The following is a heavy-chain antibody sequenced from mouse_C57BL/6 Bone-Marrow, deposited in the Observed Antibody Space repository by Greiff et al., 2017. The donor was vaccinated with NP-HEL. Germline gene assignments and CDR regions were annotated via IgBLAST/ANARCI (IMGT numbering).Heavy chain of an antibody. J-gene: IGHJ2*01. V-gene: IGHV1-19*01. CDR2: INPYNGGT. CDR1: GYTFTDYY. Sequence: VQLQQSGPVLVKPGASVKMSCKASGYTFTDYYMNWVKQSHGKSLEWIGVINPYNGGTSYNQKFKGKATLTVDKSSSTAYMELNSLTSEDSAVYYCAISGTLFDYWGQGTTLTVSS. D-gene: IGHD3-1*01. CDR3: AISGTLFDY.